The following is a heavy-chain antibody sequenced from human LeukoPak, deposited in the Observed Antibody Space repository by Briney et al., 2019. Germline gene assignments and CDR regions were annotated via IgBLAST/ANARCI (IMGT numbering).Heavy chain of an antibody. CDR1: GGSISTYY. J-gene: IGHJ3*02. D-gene: IGHD2-15*01. CDR3: ARTYCSGGTCYDAFDI. Sequence: SETLSLTCTVSGGSISTYYWSWIRQPPGRGLEWIAYIYYSGSTNYNPSLKSRATISVDTSKDQFSLKLNSVTAADTAVYHCARTYCSGGTCYDAFDIWGQGTMVTVSS. V-gene: IGHV4-59*01. CDR2: IYYSGST.